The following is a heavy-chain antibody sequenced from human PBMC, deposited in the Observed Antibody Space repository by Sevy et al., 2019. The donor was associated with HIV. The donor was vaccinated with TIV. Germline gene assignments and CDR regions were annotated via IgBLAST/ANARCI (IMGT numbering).Heavy chain of an antibody. J-gene: IGHJ6*03. CDR3: ERDLYDSSGYYYDYYYMDV. Sequence: GGSLRLSCAASGFTFSSYWMSWVRQAPGKGLEWVANIKQDGSEKYYVDSVKGRFTISRDNAKNSLYLQMNSLRVEDTAVYYCERDLYDSSGYYYDYYYMDVWGKGTTVTVSS. CDR2: IKQDGSEK. CDR1: GFTFSSYW. V-gene: IGHV3-7*01. D-gene: IGHD3-22*01.